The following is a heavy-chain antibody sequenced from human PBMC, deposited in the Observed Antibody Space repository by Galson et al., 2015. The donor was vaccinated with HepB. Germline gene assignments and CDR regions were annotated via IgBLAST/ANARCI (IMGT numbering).Heavy chain of an antibody. CDR2: ISGSGGST. V-gene: IGHV3-23*01. CDR1: VFTFSSYS. CDR3: AKVYRKGAQWLVLPYYFDY. D-gene: IGHD6-19*01. J-gene: IGHJ4*02. Sequence: SLRLSCAASVFTFSSYSMSWVRHAPGKGLEWVSAISGSGGSTYYADSVKGQFTISRDNSKNTLYLQMNSLRAEDTAVYYCAKVYRKGAQWLVLPYYFDYWGQGTLVTVSS.